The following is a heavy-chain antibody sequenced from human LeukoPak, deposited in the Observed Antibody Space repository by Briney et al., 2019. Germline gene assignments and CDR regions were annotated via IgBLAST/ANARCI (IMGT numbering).Heavy chain of an antibody. CDR2: INAGNGNT. CDR3: ARDRGYDFWSGLPDFDY. Sequence: ASVKVPCKASGYTFTSYAMHWVRQAPGQRLEWMGWINAGNGNTKYSQKFQGRVTITRDTSASTAYMELSSLRSEDTAVYYCARDRGYDFWSGLPDFDYWGQGTLVTVSS. D-gene: IGHD3-3*01. V-gene: IGHV1-3*01. J-gene: IGHJ4*02. CDR1: GYTFTSYA.